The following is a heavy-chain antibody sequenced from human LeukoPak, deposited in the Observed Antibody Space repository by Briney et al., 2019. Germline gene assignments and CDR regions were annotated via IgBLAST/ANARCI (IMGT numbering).Heavy chain of an antibody. Sequence: GGSLRLSCAASGFTFSSNGMHWVRQAPGKGLEWVAFIRYDGSNKYYADSVKGRFTISRDNSKNTLYLQMNSLRAEDTAVYYCAKGPGGGAVATEVWGQGTLVTVSS. D-gene: IGHD6-19*01. CDR3: AKGPGGGAVATEV. CDR1: GFTFSSNG. V-gene: IGHV3-30*02. CDR2: IRYDGSNK. J-gene: IGHJ4*02.